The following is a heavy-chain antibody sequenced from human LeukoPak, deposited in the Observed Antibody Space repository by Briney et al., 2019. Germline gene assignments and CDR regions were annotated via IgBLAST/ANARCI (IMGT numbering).Heavy chain of an antibody. Sequence: PGGSLRLSCGASGFTFSSYSMNWVRQAPGKGLEWVSSISSSSGYIYYADSVKGRFTISRDNAKNSLYLQMNSLRAEDTAVYYCARCYDFWSDYAANPNQYYNMDVWGKGTTVIVSS. D-gene: IGHD3-3*01. CDR2: ISSSSGYI. V-gene: IGHV3-21*01. J-gene: IGHJ6*03. CDR3: ARCYDFWSDYAANPNQYYNMDV. CDR1: GFTFSSYS.